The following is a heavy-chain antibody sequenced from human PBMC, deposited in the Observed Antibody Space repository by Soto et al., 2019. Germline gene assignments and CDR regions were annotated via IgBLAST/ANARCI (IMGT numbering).Heavy chain of an antibody. CDR3: AREEVVVPTLIGTVDRWFDP. CDR1: GGSIRSTEW. V-gene: IGHV4-4*02. D-gene: IGHD2-2*01. CDR2: IHHSENT. Sequence: KTSETLSLTCAVSGGSIRSTEWWSWVRQPPGKGLQWIGEIHHSENTNYNPSLKSRVRISVDKSKNQFSLKLTSVTAADTAVYYCAREEVVVPTLIGTVDRWFDPWGQGTLVTVSS. J-gene: IGHJ5*02.